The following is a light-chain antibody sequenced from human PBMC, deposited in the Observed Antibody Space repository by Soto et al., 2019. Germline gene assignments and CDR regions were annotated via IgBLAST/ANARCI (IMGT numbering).Light chain of an antibody. V-gene: IGLV2-14*01. J-gene: IGLJ3*02. CDR1: SGDVGGYKY. CDR3: SSYRSGSTV. CDR2: EVN. Sequence: QSALTQPASVSGSPGQSITISCTGTSGDVGGYKYVSWYQQHPGKAPKLMIYEVNNRPSGVPNRFSGSKSGNTASLTISGVQAEDEADYYCSSYRSGSTVFGGGTKLTVL.